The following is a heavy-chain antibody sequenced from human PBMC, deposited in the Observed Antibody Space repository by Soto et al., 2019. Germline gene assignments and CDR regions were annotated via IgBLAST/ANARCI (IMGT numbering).Heavy chain of an antibody. J-gene: IGHJ4*02. Sequence: PSETLSLTCTVSGDSISSGGYYWSWIRQHPGKGLEWIGYIYHSGSTYYNPSLESRVTISVDTSKNQFSLKLSSVTAADTAVYYCAREYCSSTRCYPYFDYWGQGSLVTVSS. CDR1: GDSISSGGYY. D-gene: IGHD2-2*01. V-gene: IGHV4-31*02. CDR3: AREYCSSTRCYPYFDY. CDR2: IYHSGST.